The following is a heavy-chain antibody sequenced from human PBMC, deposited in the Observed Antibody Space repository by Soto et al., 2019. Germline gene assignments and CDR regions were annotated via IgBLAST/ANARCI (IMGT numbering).Heavy chain of an antibody. Sequence: PGGSLRLSCAAPGFTFSDHYMDWVRQAPGRGLEWVGRTRNKANSYTTEYAASVKGRFTISRDDSKNSLYLQMNSLHTEDTAVYYCARGSSRFLVPYYYFAMDVWGQGTTVTVSS. J-gene: IGHJ6*02. CDR1: GFTFSDHY. D-gene: IGHD6-13*01. CDR2: TRNKANSYTT. CDR3: ARGSSRFLVPYYYFAMDV. V-gene: IGHV3-72*01.